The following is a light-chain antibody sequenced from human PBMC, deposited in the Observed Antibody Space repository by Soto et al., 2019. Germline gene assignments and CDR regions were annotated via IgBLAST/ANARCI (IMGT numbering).Light chain of an antibody. Sequence: EIVLTQSPATLSLSPGERATLSCRASQSVSSYLAWYQQKPGQAPRLLIYDASNRATGIPARFSGSGSGTHFTLTIRSLEPEDFAVYYCQQRSNWSSITFGQGTRLEIK. J-gene: IGKJ5*01. CDR1: QSVSSY. V-gene: IGKV3-11*01. CDR2: DAS. CDR3: QQRSNWSSIT.